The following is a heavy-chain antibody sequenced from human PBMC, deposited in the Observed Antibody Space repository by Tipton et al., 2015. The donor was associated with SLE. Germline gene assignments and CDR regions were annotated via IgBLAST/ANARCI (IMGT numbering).Heavy chain of an antibody. V-gene: IGHV1-69*13. Sequence: QSGPEVKKPGSSVKVSCKASGGTFSSYAISWVRQAPGQGLEWMGRIIPIFGTANYAQKFQGRVTITADESTSTAYMELSSLRSEDTAVYYCASTQGGDDFWRGPNWFDPWGQGTLVTVSS. CDR2: IIPIFGTA. D-gene: IGHD3-3*01. CDR3: ASTQGGDDFWRGPNWFDP. J-gene: IGHJ5*02. CDR1: GGTFSSYA.